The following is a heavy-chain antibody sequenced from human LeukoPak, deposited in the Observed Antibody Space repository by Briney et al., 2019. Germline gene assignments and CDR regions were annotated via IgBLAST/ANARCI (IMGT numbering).Heavy chain of an antibody. CDR1: GGSISSSSYN. D-gene: IGHD2-2*02. J-gene: IGHJ4*02. CDR3: GRHCRTTSCYTGDF. Sequence: SETLSLTCTVSGGSISSSSYNWGWICQPPGKGLEWIGSIYYSGSTYHNPSLKSRVTMSLDTSKNQFSLKLSSVSAADTAVYYCGRHCRTTSCYTGDFWGQGTLVTVSS. CDR2: IYYSGST. V-gene: IGHV4-39*01.